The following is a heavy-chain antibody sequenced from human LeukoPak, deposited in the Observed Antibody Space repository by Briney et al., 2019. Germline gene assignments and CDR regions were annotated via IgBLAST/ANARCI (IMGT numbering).Heavy chain of an antibody. CDR2: ISSSSSYI. D-gene: IGHD4/OR15-4a*01. J-gene: IGHJ6*04. CDR3: ARALEIGADV. CDR1: GFTFSSYS. V-gene: IGHV3-21*01. Sequence: GGSLRLSCAASGFTFSSYSMNWVRQAPGKGLEWVSSISSSSSYIYYADSVKGRCTISRDNAKNSLYLQMNSLRAEDTAVYYCARALEIGADVWGKGTTVTVSS.